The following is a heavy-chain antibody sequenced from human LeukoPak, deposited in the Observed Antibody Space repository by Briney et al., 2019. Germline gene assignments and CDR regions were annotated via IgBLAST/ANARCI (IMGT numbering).Heavy chain of an antibody. CDR2: INHSGST. CDR1: GGSFSGYY. J-gene: IGHJ6*04. V-gene: IGHV4-34*01. D-gene: IGHD2-2*01. CDR3: ARWSYCSSTSCYPQYYYCGMDV. Sequence: KSSETLSLTCAVYGGSFSGYYWSWIRQPPGKGLEWIGEINHSGSTNYNPSLKSRVTISVDTSKNQFSLKLSSVTAADTAVYYCARWSYCSSTSCYPQYYYCGMDVWGKGTTVTVSS.